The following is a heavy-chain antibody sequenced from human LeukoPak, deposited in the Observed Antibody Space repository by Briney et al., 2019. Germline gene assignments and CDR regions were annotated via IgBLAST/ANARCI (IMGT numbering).Heavy chain of an antibody. CDR2: ISGSGGST. Sequence: GGSLRLSCAASGFTFSSYAMSWVRQAPGKALESLPAISGSGGSTYYADSVKGRFTISRDNSKNTLYLQMNSLRAEDTAVYYCAKVLGIVVVPAAIGLDYWGQGTLVTVSS. V-gene: IGHV3-23*01. CDR3: AKVLGIVVVPAAIGLDY. J-gene: IGHJ4*02. D-gene: IGHD2-2*01. CDR1: GFTFSSYA.